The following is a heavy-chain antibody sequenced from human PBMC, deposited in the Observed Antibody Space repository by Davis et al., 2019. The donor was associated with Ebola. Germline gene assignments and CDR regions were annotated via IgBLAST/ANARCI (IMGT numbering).Heavy chain of an antibody. D-gene: IGHD3-10*01. Sequence: AASVKVSCKASGYTFTGYYMHWVRQAPGQGLEWMGWINPNSGGTNYAQKFQGRVTITADKSTSTAYMELSSLRSEDTAVYYCARVGLLSEYGMDVWGQGTTVTVSS. CDR3: ARVGLLSEYGMDV. CDR2: INPNSGGT. J-gene: IGHJ6*02. CDR1: GYTFTGYY. V-gene: IGHV1-2*02.